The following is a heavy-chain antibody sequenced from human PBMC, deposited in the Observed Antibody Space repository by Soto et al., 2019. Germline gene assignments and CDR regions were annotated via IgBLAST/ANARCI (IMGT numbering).Heavy chain of an antibody. V-gene: IGHV1-69*13. CDR3: ARRNYGGNYNWFDP. Sequence: SVKVSCKASGGTFSSYAISWVRQAPGQGLEWMGGIIPIFGTANYAQKFQGRVTITADESTSTAYMELSSLRSEDTAVYYCARRNYGGNYNWFDPWGQGTLVTSPQ. CDR1: GGTFSSYA. D-gene: IGHD4-17*01. J-gene: IGHJ5*02. CDR2: IIPIFGTA.